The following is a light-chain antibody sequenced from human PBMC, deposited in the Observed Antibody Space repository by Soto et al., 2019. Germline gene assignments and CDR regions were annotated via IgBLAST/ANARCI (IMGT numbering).Light chain of an antibody. CDR3: QQYNNWPPRGT. CDR1: QSVSSN. J-gene: IGKJ1*01. V-gene: IGKV3-15*01. CDR2: GAS. Sequence: EIVMTQSPATLSVSPGERATLSCRASQSVSSNLAWYQQKPGQAPRLLIYGASTRATGIPARFSGSGPGTELTLTISSLQSEDFAVYYCQQYNNWPPRGTFGQGTKVEIK.